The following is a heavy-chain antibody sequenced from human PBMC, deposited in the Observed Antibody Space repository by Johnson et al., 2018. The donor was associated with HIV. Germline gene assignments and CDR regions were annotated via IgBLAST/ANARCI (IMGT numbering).Heavy chain of an antibody. CDR2: INWNGGST. CDR3: ARDRSIGGGSPGLHGAFDI. CDR1: GFTFDDYG. Sequence: VQLVESGGGVVRPGGSLRLSCAASGFTFDDYGMSWVRQAPGKGLEWVSGINWNGGSTGYADSVKGRFTISRDNAKNSLYLQMNRLGAEDTALYYCARDRSIGGGSPGLHGAFDIWGQGTMVTVSS. D-gene: IGHD2-15*01. V-gene: IGHV3-20*04. J-gene: IGHJ3*02.